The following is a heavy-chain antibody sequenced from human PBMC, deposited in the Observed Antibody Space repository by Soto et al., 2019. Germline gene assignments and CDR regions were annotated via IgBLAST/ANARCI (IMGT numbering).Heavy chain of an antibody. V-gene: IGHV3-23*01. CDR1: GFTFSSHT. J-gene: IGHJ4*02. CDR2: ISVSGDYT. CDR3: VKDRSTSDWYGYFDY. D-gene: IGHD6-19*01. Sequence: GGSLRLSCADSGFTFSSHTMSWVRQARGKGLEWVSAISVSGDYTYYANSVKGRFTVSRDNSKNTLYLQMNSLRAEDTALYYCVKDRSTSDWYGYFDYWGLGTLVTVSS.